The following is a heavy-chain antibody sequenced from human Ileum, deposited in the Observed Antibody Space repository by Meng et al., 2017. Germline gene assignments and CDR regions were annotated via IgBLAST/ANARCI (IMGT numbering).Heavy chain of an antibody. CDR3: AKDIHWGTSDY. J-gene: IGHJ4*02. Sequence: GGSLRLSCAASGFTFTSYWMHWVRQAPGKGLVWVSCINTDGSSTKYADFVKGRFTISRDNTKNTLYLQMNSLGAEDTAVYYCAKDIHWGTSDYWGQGTLVTVSS. V-gene: IGHV3-74*03. CDR2: INTDGSST. CDR1: GFTFTSYW. D-gene: IGHD7-27*01.